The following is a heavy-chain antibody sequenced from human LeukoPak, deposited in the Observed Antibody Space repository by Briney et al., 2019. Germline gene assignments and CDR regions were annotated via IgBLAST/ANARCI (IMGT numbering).Heavy chain of an antibody. V-gene: IGHV3-30*04. J-gene: IGHJ4*02. D-gene: IGHD3-22*01. Sequence: PGGSLRLSCAASGFTFSSYAMHWVRQAPGKGLEWVAVISYDGSNKYYADSVKGRFTISRDNSKNTLYLQMNSLRAEDTAVYYCAREWGYYYDSSGYFDYWGQGTLVTVSS. CDR2: ISYDGSNK. CDR1: GFTFSSYA. CDR3: AREWGYYYDSSGYFDY.